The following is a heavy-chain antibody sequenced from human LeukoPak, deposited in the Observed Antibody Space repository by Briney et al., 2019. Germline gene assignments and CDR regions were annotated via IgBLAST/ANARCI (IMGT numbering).Heavy chain of an antibody. V-gene: IGHV4-61*02. J-gene: IGHJ3*02. D-gene: IGHD3-3*01. CDR3: ARAKYYDFWSGYYNDAFDI. Sequence: SETLSLTCTVSGGSISSGSYYWSWIRQPAGKGLEWIGRIYTSGSTNYNPSLKSRVTISVDTSKNQFSLKLSSVTAADTAVYYCARAKYYDFWSGYYNDAFDIWGQGTMVTVSS. CDR1: GGSISSGSYY. CDR2: IYTSGST.